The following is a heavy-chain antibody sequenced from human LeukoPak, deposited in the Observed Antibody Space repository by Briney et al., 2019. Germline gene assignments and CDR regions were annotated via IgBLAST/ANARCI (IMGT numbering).Heavy chain of an antibody. V-gene: IGHV3-23*01. CDR3: AKGSVGELLVRWFDP. D-gene: IGHD3-10*01. Sequence: GGSPRLSCAASGFTFSSYGMSWVRQAPGKGLEWVSAVSGSGGSTYYADSVKGRFTISRDSSKNTLYLQMNSLRAEDTAVYYCAKGSVGELLVRWFDPWGQGTLVTVSS. CDR2: VSGSGGST. CDR1: GFTFSSYG. J-gene: IGHJ5*02.